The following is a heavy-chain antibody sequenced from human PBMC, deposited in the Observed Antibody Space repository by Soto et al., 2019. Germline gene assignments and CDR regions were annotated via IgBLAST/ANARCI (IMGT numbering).Heavy chain of an antibody. V-gene: IGHV1-18*01. Sequence: GASVKVSCKASGYTFTSYGISWVRQAPGQGLEWMGWISAYNGNTNYAQKPQGRVTMTTDTSTSTAYMELRSLRSDDTAVYYCARDCRYYYDSSGYRPVYYGMDVWGQGTTVTVSS. CDR1: GYTFTSYG. D-gene: IGHD3-22*01. CDR2: ISAYNGNT. J-gene: IGHJ6*02. CDR3: ARDCRYYYDSSGYRPVYYGMDV.